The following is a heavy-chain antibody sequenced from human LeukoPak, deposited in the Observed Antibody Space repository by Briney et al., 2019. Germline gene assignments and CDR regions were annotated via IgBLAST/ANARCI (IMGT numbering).Heavy chain of an antibody. CDR1: GFTFSDYY. CDR2: ISSSSSYT. Sequence: PGGSLRLSCAASGFTFSDYYMSWIRQAPGKGLEWVSYISSSSSYTNYADSVKGRFTISRDNAKNSLYLQMNSLRAEDTAVYYCARGDLIAVAGRHFDYWGQGTLVTVSS. J-gene: IGHJ4*02. V-gene: IGHV3-11*05. D-gene: IGHD6-19*01. CDR3: ARGDLIAVAGRHFDY.